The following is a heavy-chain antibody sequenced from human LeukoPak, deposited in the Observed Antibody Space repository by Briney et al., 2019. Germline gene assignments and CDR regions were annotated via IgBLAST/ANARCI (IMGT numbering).Heavy chain of an antibody. CDR2: ISYDGSNK. D-gene: IGHD1-26*01. CDR3: AKGRVGANGYYYYGMDV. CDR1: GFTFSSYW. Sequence: GGSLRLSCVGSGFTFSSYWMHWVRQAPGKGLEWVAVISYDGSNKYYVDSVKGRFTISRDNSKNTLYLQMNSLRTEDTAVYYCAKGRVGANGYYYYGMDVWGQGTTVTVSS. J-gene: IGHJ6*02. V-gene: IGHV3-30*18.